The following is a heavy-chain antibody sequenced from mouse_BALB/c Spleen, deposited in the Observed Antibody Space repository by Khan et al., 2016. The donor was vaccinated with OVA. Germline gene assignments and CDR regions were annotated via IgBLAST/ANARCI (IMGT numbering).Heavy chain of an antibody. CDR3: AKNYSYDVYFDY. CDR2: IYPYNDDT. V-gene: IGHV1S136*01. D-gene: IGHD2-12*01. J-gene: IGHJ2*01. Sequence: VQLQQSGPELVKPGASVKMSCKASGYTFTSYVMHWLRQKPGQGLEWIGYIYPYNDDTKYNEKFKGKATLTSDKSSSTAYMELGSLTSEDSAVYYCAKNYSYDVYFDYWSQGTTLTVSS. CDR1: GYTFTSYV.